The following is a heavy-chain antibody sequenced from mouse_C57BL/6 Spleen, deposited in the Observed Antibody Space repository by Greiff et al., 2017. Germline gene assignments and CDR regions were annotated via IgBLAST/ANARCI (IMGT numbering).Heavy chain of an antibody. CDR1: GYTFTDYN. D-gene: IGHD2-2*01. J-gene: IGHJ4*01. CDR3: AIYYGYDGGYYAMDC. CDR2: INPNNGGT. V-gene: IGHV1-18*01. Sequence: VQLKESGPELVKPGASVKIPCKASGYTFTDYNMDWVKQSHGKSLEWIGDINPNNGGTIYNQKFKGKATLTVDNSSSTAYMELRSLTSEDTAVYYGAIYYGYDGGYYAMDCWGQRTSVTVDS.